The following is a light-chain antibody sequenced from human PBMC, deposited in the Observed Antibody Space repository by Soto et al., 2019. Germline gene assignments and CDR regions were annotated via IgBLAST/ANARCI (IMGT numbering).Light chain of an antibody. V-gene: IGKV3-20*01. J-gene: IGKJ2*01. CDR2: GAS. CDR3: QQYDNSPPYI. Sequence: ESVLTQSPGTLSLSPGERATLSCRTSQSVSSRYLAWYQQKPGQAPRLLIYGASRRATGIPDRFSGSGSGTDFTLTITGLEPEDFAVYYCQQYDNSPPYIFGQGTKLEIK. CDR1: QSVSSRY.